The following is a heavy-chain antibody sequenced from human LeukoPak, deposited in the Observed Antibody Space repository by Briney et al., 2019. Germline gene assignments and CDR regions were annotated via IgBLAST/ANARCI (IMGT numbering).Heavy chain of an antibody. CDR1: GFTFSSYG. Sequence: GGSLRLSCAASGFTFSSYGIHWVRQAPGKGLEWVAFIRKEGTNKYYSDSVKGRFTISRDNSKNTLYLEMNSLRAEDTAVYYCTTPTGPAAIIDYWGPGTLVTVSS. V-gene: IGHV3-30*02. D-gene: IGHD2-2*01. J-gene: IGHJ4*02. CDR2: IRKEGTNK. CDR3: TTPTGPAAIIDY.